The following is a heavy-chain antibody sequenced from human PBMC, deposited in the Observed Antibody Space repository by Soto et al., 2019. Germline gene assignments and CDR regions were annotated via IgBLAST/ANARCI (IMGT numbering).Heavy chain of an antibody. D-gene: IGHD3-22*01. CDR1: GYSFTSYW. V-gene: IGHV5-51*01. Sequence: PGESLKISCKGSGYSFTSYWIGWVRQMPGKGLEWMGIIYPGDSDTRYSPSFQGQVTISADKSISTAYLQWSSLKASDTAMYYCARPSSYDSSGYYPYYHYYGMDVWGQGTTVTV. CDR3: ARPSSYDSSGYYPYYHYYGMDV. CDR2: IYPGDSDT. J-gene: IGHJ6*02.